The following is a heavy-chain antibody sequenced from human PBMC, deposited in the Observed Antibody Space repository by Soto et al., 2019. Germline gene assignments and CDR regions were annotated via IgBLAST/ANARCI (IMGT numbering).Heavy chain of an antibody. J-gene: IGHJ3*02. CDR2: ISYDGSNK. Sequence: QVQLVESGGGVVQPGRSLRLSCAASGFTFSSYGMHWVRQAPGKGLEWVAVISYDGSNKYYADSVKGRFTISRDNSKNPLYLQMNSLRAEDTAVYYCAKIVATSVESSDAIDIWGQGTMVTVSS. V-gene: IGHV3-30*18. D-gene: IGHD5-12*01. CDR1: GFTFSSYG. CDR3: AKIVATSVESSDAIDI.